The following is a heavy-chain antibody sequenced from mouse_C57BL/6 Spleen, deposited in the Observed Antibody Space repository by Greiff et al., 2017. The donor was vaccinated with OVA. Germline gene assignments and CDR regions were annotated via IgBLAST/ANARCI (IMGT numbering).Heavy chain of an antibody. CDR2: IYPGSGNT. D-gene: IGHD1-1*01. CDR1: GYSFTSYY. Sequence: VQLQQSGPELVKPGASVKISCKASGYSFTSYYIHWVKQRPGQGLEWIGRIYPGSGNTKYNEKFKGKATLTADTSSSTAYMQLSSLTSEDSAVYYCARDYYGSSYPWGQGTLVTVSA. CDR3: ARDYYGSSYP. J-gene: IGHJ3*01. V-gene: IGHV1-66*01.